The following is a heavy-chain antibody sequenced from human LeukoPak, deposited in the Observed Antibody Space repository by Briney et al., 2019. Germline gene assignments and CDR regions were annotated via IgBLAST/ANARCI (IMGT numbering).Heavy chain of an antibody. Sequence: PSETLSLTCTVSGGSIRSGGYYWSWIRQHPGKGLEWIGYIYYSGSTSYNPSLKSRVTISVDTSKSQFSLKLSSVTAADTAVYYCARDPGAYCSSTSCYKMGWFDPWGQGTLVTVSS. V-gene: IGHV4-31*03. CDR1: GGSIRSGGYY. CDR2: IYYSGST. CDR3: ARDPGAYCSSTSCYKMGWFDP. J-gene: IGHJ5*02. D-gene: IGHD2-2*02.